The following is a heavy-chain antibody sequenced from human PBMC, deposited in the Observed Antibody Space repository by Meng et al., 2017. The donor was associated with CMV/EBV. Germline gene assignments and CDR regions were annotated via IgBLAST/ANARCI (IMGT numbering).Heavy chain of an antibody. V-gene: IGHV4-39*07. CDR1: GGSIRSRSYY. Sequence: LQLQESGPGLLKPSATLSLTCTVSGGSIRSRSYYWGWIRQPPGKGLEWIGSIYYSGSTYYNPSLKSRVTISVDTSKNQFSLKLSSVTAADTAVYYCARDPSLRWIDYWGQGTLVTVSS. CDR3: ARDPSLRWIDY. J-gene: IGHJ4*02. D-gene: IGHD4-23*01. CDR2: IYYSGST.